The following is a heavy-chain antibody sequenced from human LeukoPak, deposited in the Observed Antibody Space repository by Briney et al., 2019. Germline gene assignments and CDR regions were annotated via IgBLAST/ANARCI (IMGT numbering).Heavy chain of an antibody. CDR1: GYRFTSYW. Sequence: GESLKISCKGSGYRFTSYWIGWVRQMPGKGLEWMGIIYPGDSDTRYSPCFHGQVAISADKSISTAYLQWSSLKASDTAMYYCARPHSGSYPYYFDYWGQGALVTVSS. CDR3: ARPHSGSYPYYFDY. CDR2: IYPGDSDT. J-gene: IGHJ4*02. V-gene: IGHV5-51*01. D-gene: IGHD3-10*01.